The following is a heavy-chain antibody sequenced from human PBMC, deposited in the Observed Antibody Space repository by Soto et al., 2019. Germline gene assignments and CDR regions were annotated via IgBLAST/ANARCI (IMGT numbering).Heavy chain of an antibody. J-gene: IGHJ6*02. CDR3: ARDRFWNDVDSRYYYYGMDV. Sequence: EVQLVESGGGLVQPGGSLRLSCAATGFSFSTYTMNWVRQAPGKGLEWVSYISSSSSSIYYADSVKGRFTISRDNAKNSLYLQMNSLRDEDTAVYYCARDRFWNDVDSRYYYYGMDVWGQGTTVTVSS. V-gene: IGHV3-48*02. CDR1: GFSFSTYT. CDR2: ISSSSSSI. D-gene: IGHD1-1*01.